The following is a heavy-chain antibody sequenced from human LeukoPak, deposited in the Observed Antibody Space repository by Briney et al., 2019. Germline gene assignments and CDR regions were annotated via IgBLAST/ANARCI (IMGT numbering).Heavy chain of an antibody. CDR1: GASVSLFY. CDR2: IHDSDNS. CDR3: ARANSDWPSYYFDL. D-gene: IGHD1-26*01. Sequence: PSETLSLTCTVSGASVSLFYWTWIRQPPGKGLEWIGYIHDSDNSKYNPSLKSRVTMAVDTSKPQFSLTLTSVSTADTAVYYCARANSDWPSYYFDLWGQGIPVTVSS. J-gene: IGHJ4*02. V-gene: IGHV4-59*02.